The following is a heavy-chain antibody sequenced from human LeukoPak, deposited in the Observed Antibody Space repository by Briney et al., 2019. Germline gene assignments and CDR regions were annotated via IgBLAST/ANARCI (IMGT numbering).Heavy chain of an antibody. CDR2: IYPGDSES. CDR3: ARHSDCGGDCPFDY. D-gene: IGHD2-21*02. Sequence: GESLKISCKASGYNLVSYWIVWVRQMPGRGLEWMGVIYPGDSESRYSSSFQGQVTIPVDKSINSAYLQWSSLKASDTAMYYCARHSDCGGDCPFDYWGQGTLVTVSS. J-gene: IGHJ4*02. CDR1: GYNLVSYW. V-gene: IGHV5-51*01.